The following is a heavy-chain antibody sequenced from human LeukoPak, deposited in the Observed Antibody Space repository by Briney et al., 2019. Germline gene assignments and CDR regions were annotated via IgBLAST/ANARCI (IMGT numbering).Heavy chain of an antibody. CDR1: GYSFTSYW. D-gene: IGHD2-2*01. J-gene: IGHJ4*02. CDR2: IYPGDSDT. CDR3: ARRPLDCSSTSCFDY. V-gene: IGHV5-51*01. Sequence: GESLKISCKVSGYSFTSYWIGWVRQMPGKGLEWMGIIYPGDSDTRYSPSFQGQVTISADKPISTAYLQWSSLKASDTAMYYCARRPLDCSSTSCFDYWGQGTLVTVSS.